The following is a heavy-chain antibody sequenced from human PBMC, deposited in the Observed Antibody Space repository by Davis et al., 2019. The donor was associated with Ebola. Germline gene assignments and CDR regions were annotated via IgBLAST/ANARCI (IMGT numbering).Heavy chain of an antibody. CDR3: ARDDFGYCSSTSCSHYYYYGMDV. CDR2: ISAYNGNT. CDR1: AYTFTSYG. J-gene: IGHJ6*02. D-gene: IGHD2-2*03. V-gene: IGHV1-18*01. Sequence: ASVKVSCKASAYTFTSYGISWVRQAPGQGLEWMGWISAYNGNTNYAKKLQGRVTMTTDTSTSTAYMELRSLRSDDTAVYYCARDDFGYCSSTSCSHYYYYGMDVWGQGTTVTVSS.